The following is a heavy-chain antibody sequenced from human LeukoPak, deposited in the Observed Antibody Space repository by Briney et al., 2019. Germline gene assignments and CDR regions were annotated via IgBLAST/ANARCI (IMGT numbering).Heavy chain of an antibody. V-gene: IGHV1-2*02. CDR3: ARIYGDYLNWFDP. CDR1: GYTFTGYY. Sequence: GASVKVSCKASGYTFTGYYMHWVRQAPGQGLEWMGWINPNSGGTNYAQKFQGRVTMTRDTSISTAYMELSRLRSDDTAVYYCARIYGDYLNWFDPWGQGTLVTVSS. J-gene: IGHJ5*02. D-gene: IGHD4-17*01. CDR2: INPNSGGT.